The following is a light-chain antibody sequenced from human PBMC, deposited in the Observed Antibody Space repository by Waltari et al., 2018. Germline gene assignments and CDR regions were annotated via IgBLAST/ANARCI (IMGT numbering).Light chain of an antibody. CDR2: RDD. Sequence: QSVLTQPPSVSGAPGQSVTISCTRSSSNIGAGYDAHWYHQVPGSAPKALIYRDDNRPSGVPGRFSGSKSGTSASLSVTGLHVEDEADYFCQSYDRDLNAVLFGGGTKLTVL. V-gene: IGLV1-40*01. CDR1: SSNIGAGYD. CDR3: QSYDRDLNAVL. J-gene: IGLJ2*01.